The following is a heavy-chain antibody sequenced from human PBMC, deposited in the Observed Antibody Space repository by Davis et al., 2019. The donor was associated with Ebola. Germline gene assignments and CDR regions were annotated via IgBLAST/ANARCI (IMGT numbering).Heavy chain of an antibody. CDR2: IRYDGSNK. CDR1: GFTFSSYG. J-gene: IGHJ6*03. D-gene: IGHD1/OR15-1a*01. Sequence: PGGSLRLSCAASGFTFSSYGMHWVRQAPGKGLEWVAFIRYDGSNKYYADSVKGRFTISRDNSKNTLYLQMNSLRAEDTAVYYCAKAPPKNKRGYYYYMDVWGKGTTVTVSS. CDR3: AKAPPKNKRGYYYYMDV. V-gene: IGHV3-30*02.